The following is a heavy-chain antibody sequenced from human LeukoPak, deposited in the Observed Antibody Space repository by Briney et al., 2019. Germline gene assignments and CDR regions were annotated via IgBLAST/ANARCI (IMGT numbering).Heavy chain of an antibody. J-gene: IGHJ4*02. Sequence: GGSLRLSCAASGFTFSSYDMSWVRQAPGKVLEWVSAISGSGGSTYYADSVKGRFTISRDNSKNTVYLQMNSLTAEDTAVYFCAKDQSSGTYYDYWGQGTLVTVSS. D-gene: IGHD1-26*01. CDR3: AKDQSSGTYYDY. CDR1: GFTFSSYD. CDR2: ISGSGGST. V-gene: IGHV3-23*01.